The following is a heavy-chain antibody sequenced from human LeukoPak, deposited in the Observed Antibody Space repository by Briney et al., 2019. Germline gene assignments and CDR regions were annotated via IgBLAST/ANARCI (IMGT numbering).Heavy chain of an antibody. CDR3: ARAGNYFDTSGFHY. V-gene: IGHV5-51*01. CDR1: GFTFTTFW. CDR2: ISPDDSVT. J-gene: IGHJ4*02. Sequence: GESLKISCQASGFTFTTFWIGWVRQMPGKGLEWMGIISPDDSVTRYSPSFQGQVTISADKTISTAYLQWSSLKASDTAMYYCARAGNYFDTSGFHYWGQGTLVTVAS. D-gene: IGHD3-22*01.